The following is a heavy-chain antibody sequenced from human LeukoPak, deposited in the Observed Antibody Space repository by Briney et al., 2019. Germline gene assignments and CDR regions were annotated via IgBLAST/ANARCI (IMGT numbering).Heavy chain of an antibody. J-gene: IGHJ4*02. CDR2: ISDKGDKT. Sequence: QPGGSLRLSCATSGFPFNIYGMNWVRQAPGKGLEWVSTISDKGDKTHYADSVKGRFIVSRDDSKNTLYLQMNSLRAEDTAVYYCAKGSSITMIVIEKKYYFDYWGQGTLVTVSS. D-gene: IGHD3-22*01. CDR1: GFPFNIYG. CDR3: AKGSSITMIVIEKKYYFDY. V-gene: IGHV3-23*01.